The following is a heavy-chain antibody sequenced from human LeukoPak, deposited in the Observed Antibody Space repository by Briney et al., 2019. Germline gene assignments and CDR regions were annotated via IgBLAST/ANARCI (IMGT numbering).Heavy chain of an antibody. J-gene: IGHJ3*02. CDR1: GYTFTDYY. CDR3: AVLYYDSSGRRDAFDI. CDR2: INPNSGGT. V-gene: IGHV1-2*02. Sequence: ASVKVSCKASGYTFTDYYIHWVRQAPGQGLEWMGWINPNSGGTNYAQKFQGRVTMTRDTSISTAYMELSRLRSDDTAVYYCAVLYYDSSGRRDAFDIWGQGTMVTVSS. D-gene: IGHD3-22*01.